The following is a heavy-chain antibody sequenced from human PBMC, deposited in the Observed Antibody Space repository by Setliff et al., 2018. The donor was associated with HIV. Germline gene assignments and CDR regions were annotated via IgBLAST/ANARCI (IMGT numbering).Heavy chain of an antibody. Sequence: GGSLRLSCAASGFNFNDYGMHWVRQAPGKGLEWVAFIRYDGSNEHYADSVKGRFTISRDNSKNTLALQMTSLRVEDTAAYYCARDRVEAERGAFDIWGQGTMVTVSS. CDR2: IRYDGSNE. CDR1: GFNFNDYG. CDR3: ARDRVEAERGAFDI. V-gene: IGHV3-30*02. J-gene: IGHJ3*02. D-gene: IGHD1-26*01.